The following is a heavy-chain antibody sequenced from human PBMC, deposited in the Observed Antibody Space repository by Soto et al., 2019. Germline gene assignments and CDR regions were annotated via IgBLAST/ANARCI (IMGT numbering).Heavy chain of an antibody. V-gene: IGHV6-1*01. Sequence: QVQLQLSGPGLMEPSQTLSLTCAISGDSVSSNSAGWNWVRQTPSRGLEWLGRTYYKSKWSNNYALSVKSRKTINPHTSQNQFSLHLDSVTPEDTAVYFCARGSWDDVSGHYYMDVWGKGTTVTVSS. J-gene: IGHJ6*03. D-gene: IGHD5-12*01. CDR2: TYYKSKWSN. CDR3: ARGSWDDVSGHYYMDV. CDR1: GDSVSSNSAG.